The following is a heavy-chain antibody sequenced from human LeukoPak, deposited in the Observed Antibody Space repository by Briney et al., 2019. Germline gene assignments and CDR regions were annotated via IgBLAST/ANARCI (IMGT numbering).Heavy chain of an antibody. CDR1: GYSFSNYW. CDR3: ATPVIGSNDY. V-gene: IGHV5-51*01. Sequence: GESLKISCKVSGYSFSNYWIGWARQMPGKGLEWMAIIYPADSDVRYGPSFEGHVTISADNSINTAYLQWSSLKASDTAMYYCATPVIGSNDYWGQGTLVIVSS. CDR2: IYPADSDV. J-gene: IGHJ4*02. D-gene: IGHD2-2*03.